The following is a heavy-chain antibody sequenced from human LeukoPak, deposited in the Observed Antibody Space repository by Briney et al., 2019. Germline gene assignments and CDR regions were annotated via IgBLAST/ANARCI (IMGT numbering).Heavy chain of an antibody. CDR3: ARGRYSGYDSPFDY. J-gene: IGHJ4*02. D-gene: IGHD5-12*01. V-gene: IGHV1-3*03. Sequence: ASVKVSCKASGYTFTGYYMHWVRQAPGQRLEWMGWINAGNGNTKYSQEFQGRVTITRDTSASTAYMELSSLRSEDMAVYYCARGRYSGYDSPFDYWGQGTLVTVSS. CDR1: GYTFTGYY. CDR2: INAGNGNT.